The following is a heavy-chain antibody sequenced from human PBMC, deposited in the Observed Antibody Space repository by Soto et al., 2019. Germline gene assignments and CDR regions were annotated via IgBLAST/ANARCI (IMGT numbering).Heavy chain of an antibody. CDR2: IIPVFGTA. Sequence: QVQLVQSGAEVKKPGSSVKVSCKASGGTFSSYSINWVRQAPGQGLEWMGEIIPVFGTANYAKKFQGRVTITADEYTSTAYIELSSLRSEETAVYYCARGCGRHSGGIDYWGQGTLVTVSS. V-gene: IGHV1-69*01. CDR3: ARGCGRHSGGIDY. CDR1: GGTFSSYS. D-gene: IGHD1-26*01. J-gene: IGHJ4*02.